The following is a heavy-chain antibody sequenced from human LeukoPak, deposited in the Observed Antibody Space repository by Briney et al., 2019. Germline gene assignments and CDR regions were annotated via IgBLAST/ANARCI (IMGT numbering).Heavy chain of an antibody. J-gene: IGHJ5*02. CDR2: IYYSGST. CDR3: ARGLHDYYDSSGYYSSGDHWFDP. Sequence: SETLSLTWTVSGGSISSGGYYWSWIRQRPGKGLEWIGYIYYSGSTYYNPCLKSRVTISVDTSKNQFSLKLSSVTAADTAVYYCARGLHDYYDSSGYYSSGDHWFDPWGQGTLVTVSS. CDR1: GGSISSGGYY. V-gene: IGHV4-31*02. D-gene: IGHD3-22*01.